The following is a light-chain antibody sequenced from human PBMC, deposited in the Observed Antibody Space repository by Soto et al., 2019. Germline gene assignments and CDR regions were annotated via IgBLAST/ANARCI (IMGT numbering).Light chain of an antibody. Sequence: EIVLTQSPATLSVSPGERATLSCRASQSVSTKLAWYQQKPGQAPRLLIYDTSTRATGIPARFSGSRSRTEFTLTISSLQSEDCAVYLCQQSNTWRPECTLGQGTKLEIK. CDR3: QQSNTWRPECT. CDR1: QSVSTK. J-gene: IGKJ2*02. V-gene: IGKV3-15*01. CDR2: DTS.